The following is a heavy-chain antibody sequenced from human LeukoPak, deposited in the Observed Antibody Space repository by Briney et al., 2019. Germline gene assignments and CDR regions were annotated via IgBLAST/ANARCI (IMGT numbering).Heavy chain of an antibody. CDR2: ISWNSGSI. CDR1: GFTFDDYA. Sequence: SLRLSCAASGFTFDDYAMHWVRQAPGKGLEWVSGISWNSGSIGYADSVKGRFTISRDNAKNSLYLQMNSLRAEDTAVYYCARRGWFGELFPANYWGQGTLVTVSS. CDR3: ARRGWFGELFPANY. V-gene: IGHV3-9*01. D-gene: IGHD3-10*01. J-gene: IGHJ4*02.